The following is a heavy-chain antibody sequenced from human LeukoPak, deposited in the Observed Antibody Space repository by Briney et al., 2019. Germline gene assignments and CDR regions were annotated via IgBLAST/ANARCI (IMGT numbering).Heavy chain of an antibody. J-gene: IGHJ4*02. Sequence: GGSLRLACAVSGFSFADEYMSWLRQAPGQGLTWVSYISNTGSYTNYADSVEGRFTISRDNTENSLYLQMNSLRAEDTAVYYCARSRGAGPGAYFDYWGQGTLVTVTS. V-gene: IGHV3-11*03. CDR1: GFSFADEY. D-gene: IGHD6-19*01. CDR2: ISNTGSYT. CDR3: ARSRGAGPGAYFDY.